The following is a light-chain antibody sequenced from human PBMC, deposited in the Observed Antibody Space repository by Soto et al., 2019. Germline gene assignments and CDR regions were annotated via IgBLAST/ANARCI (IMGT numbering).Light chain of an antibody. J-gene: IGKJ3*01. CDR1: QDISNY. CDR2: DAS. Sequence: DIQMTQSPSSLSASVGDRVTITCQASQDISNYLNWYQQKPGKAPKLLIFDASNLETGVPRRFSGSGSGTEFTFTISSLQPEDFATYYCQQHDNLPFTFGPGTKVDIK. CDR3: QQHDNLPFT. V-gene: IGKV1-33*01.